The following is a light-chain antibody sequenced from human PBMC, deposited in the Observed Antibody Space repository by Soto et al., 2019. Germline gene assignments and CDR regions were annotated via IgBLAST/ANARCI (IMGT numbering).Light chain of an antibody. CDR2: AVS. CDR3: QQYGNSPRT. Sequence: EIVLTQSPGTLSLSPGESATLSCRASQSVNSNFFAWYQQKPGQAPRLLIYAVSTRATGIPESFTGSGSGTDFTLTISGLELEDFAIYYCQQYGNSPRTFGQGTRLEI. V-gene: IGKV3-20*01. CDR1: QSVNSNF. J-gene: IGKJ2*01.